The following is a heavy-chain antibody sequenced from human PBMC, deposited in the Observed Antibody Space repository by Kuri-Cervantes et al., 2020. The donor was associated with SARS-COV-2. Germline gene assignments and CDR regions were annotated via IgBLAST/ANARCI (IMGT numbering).Heavy chain of an antibody. V-gene: IGHV4-31*03. J-gene: IGHJ6*02. CDR1: GGSISSGGYY. D-gene: IGHD4-17*01. Sequence: LRLSCTVSGGSISSGGYYWSWIRQHPGKGLEWIGYIYYSGSTYYNPSLKSRVTISVDTSKNQFSLKLTFVTAADTAVYYCARVDYAGNYYYYGMDVWGQGTTVTVSS. CDR3: ARVDYAGNYYYYGMDV. CDR2: IYYSGST.